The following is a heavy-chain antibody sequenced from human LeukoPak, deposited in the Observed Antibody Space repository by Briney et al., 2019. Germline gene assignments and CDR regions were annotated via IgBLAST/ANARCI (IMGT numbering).Heavy chain of an antibody. CDR3: ARGELLDY. Sequence: ASVKVSCKASVYTFTGYYMHGVRQAPGQGPEWMGWINPNSGGTNDAQKFQSRVTMTRDTSISTAYMELSRLRSDDTAVYHCARGELLDYWSQGTLVTVSS. CDR1: VYTFTGYY. J-gene: IGHJ4*02. CDR2: INPNSGGT. V-gene: IGHV1-2*02. D-gene: IGHD1-26*01.